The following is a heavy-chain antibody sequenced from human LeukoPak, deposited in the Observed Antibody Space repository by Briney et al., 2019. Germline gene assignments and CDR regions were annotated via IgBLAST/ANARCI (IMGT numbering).Heavy chain of an antibody. CDR2: ISESSDTI. D-gene: IGHD3-10*02. CDR3: AELGITMIGGV. Sequence: PGGSLRLSCAASGFTFNTYSMNWVRQAPGKGLEWISYISESSDTIYYADSVKGRFTISRDNAKNSLYLQMNSLRAEDTAVYYCAELGITMIGGVWGKGTTVTISS. CDR1: GFTFNTYS. V-gene: IGHV3-48*04. J-gene: IGHJ6*04.